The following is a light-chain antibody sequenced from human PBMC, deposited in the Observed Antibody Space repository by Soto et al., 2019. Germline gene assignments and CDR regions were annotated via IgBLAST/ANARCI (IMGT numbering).Light chain of an antibody. CDR2: DAS. CDR1: QSISSW. Sequence: DIQMTQSPSSVSASVGDIVTITCRASQSISSWLAWYQQKPGKAPKLLIYDASSLESGVPSRFSGSGSGTEFTLTISSLQPDDFATYYCQQYNSYSPTFGQGTKVDI. J-gene: IGKJ1*01. V-gene: IGKV1-5*01. CDR3: QQYNSYSPT.